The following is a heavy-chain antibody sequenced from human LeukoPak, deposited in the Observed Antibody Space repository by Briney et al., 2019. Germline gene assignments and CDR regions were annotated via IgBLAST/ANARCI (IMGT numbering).Heavy chain of an antibody. D-gene: IGHD5-18*01. Sequence: PLETLSLTCTVSGGSISSGGYYWSWIRQHPGKGLEWIGYIYYSGSTYYNPSLKSRVTISVDTSKNQFSLKLSSVTAADTAVYYCARGAMVTAPDWFDPWGQGTLVTVSS. CDR3: ARGAMVTAPDWFDP. V-gene: IGHV4-31*03. J-gene: IGHJ5*02. CDR1: GGSISSGGYY. CDR2: IYYSGST.